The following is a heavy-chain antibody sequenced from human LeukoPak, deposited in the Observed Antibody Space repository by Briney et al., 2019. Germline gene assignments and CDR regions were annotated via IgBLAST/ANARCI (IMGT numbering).Heavy chain of an antibody. CDR3: ASHCSSTSCLDY. V-gene: IGHV3-74*01. Sequence: GGSLRLSCAASGFTFSSYAMSWVRQAPGKGLVWDSRINSDGSSTSYPDSVKGRFTISRDNAKNTLYLQMNSLRVEDTAVYYCASHCSSTSCLDYWGQGTLVTVSS. D-gene: IGHD2-2*01. J-gene: IGHJ4*02. CDR2: INSDGSST. CDR1: GFTFSSYA.